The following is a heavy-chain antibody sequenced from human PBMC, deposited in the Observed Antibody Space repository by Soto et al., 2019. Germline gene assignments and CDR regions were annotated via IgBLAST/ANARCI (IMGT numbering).Heavy chain of an antibody. J-gene: IGHJ4*02. D-gene: IGHD5-18*01. CDR3: ARGLGIGEDTAMAETFDY. CDR2: INPSGGST. CDR1: GYTFTSYY. V-gene: IGHV1-46*03. Sequence: QVQLVQSGAEVKKPGASVKVSCKASGYTFTSYYMHWVRQAPGQGLEWMGIINPSGGSTSYAQKFQGRVTMTRDTSTSTVYMELSSLRSEDTAVYYCARGLGIGEDTAMAETFDYWGQGTLVTVSS.